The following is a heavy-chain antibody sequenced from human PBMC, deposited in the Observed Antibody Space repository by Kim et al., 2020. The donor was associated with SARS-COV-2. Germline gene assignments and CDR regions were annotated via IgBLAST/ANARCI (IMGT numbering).Heavy chain of an antibody. V-gene: IGHV3-30*18. CDR3: AKDPVRGSTLDP. D-gene: IGHD3-10*01. CDR2: ISYDGSNK. J-gene: IGHJ5*02. Sequence: GGSLRLSCAASGFTFSSYGMHWVRQAPGKGLEWVAVISYDGSNKYYADSVKGRFTISRDNSKNTLYLQMNSLRAEDTAVYYCAKDPVRGSTLDPWGQGTLVTVSS. CDR1: GFTFSSYG.